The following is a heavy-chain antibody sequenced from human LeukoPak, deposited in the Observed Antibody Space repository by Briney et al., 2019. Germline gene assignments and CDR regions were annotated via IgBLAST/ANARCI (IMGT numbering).Heavy chain of an antibody. CDR3: ASGGDSSYYFDY. Sequence: GGSLRLSCAASGFTFSSYSMNWVRQAPGKGLEWVSSISSSSSYIYYADSVKGRFTISRDNAKNSLYLQMNSLRAEDTAVYYCASGGDSSYYFDYWGQGTLVTVSS. CDR1: GFTFSSYS. CDR2: ISSSSSYI. D-gene: IGHD3-10*01. J-gene: IGHJ4*02. V-gene: IGHV3-21*01.